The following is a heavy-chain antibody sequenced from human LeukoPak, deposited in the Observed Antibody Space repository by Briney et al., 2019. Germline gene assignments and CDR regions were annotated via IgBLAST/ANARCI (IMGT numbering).Heavy chain of an antibody. V-gene: IGHV1-8*03. CDR1: GYTFTSYD. D-gene: IGHD3-22*01. J-gene: IGHJ5*02. CDR2: MNPNSGNT. CDR3: ARGVYYDSSGQRSNWFDP. Sequence: ASVKVSCKASGYTFTSYDINWVRQATGQGLEWMGWMNPNSGNTGYAQKFQGRVTITRNTSISTAYMELSSLRSEDTAVYYCARGVYYDSSGQRSNWFDPWGQEPWSPSPQ.